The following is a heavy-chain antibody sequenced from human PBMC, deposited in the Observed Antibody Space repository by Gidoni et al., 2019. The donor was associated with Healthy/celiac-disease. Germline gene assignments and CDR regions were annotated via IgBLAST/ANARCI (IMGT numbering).Heavy chain of an antibody. V-gene: IGHV4-39*01. J-gene: IGHJ6*02. Sequence: QLQLQESGPGLVKPSETLSLTCTVSGGSISSSSYYWGWIRQPPGKGLEWIGSIYYSGSTYYNPSLKSRVTISVDTSKNQFSLKLSSVTAADTAVYYCASRPYSNYDWFRYGMDVWGQGTTVTVSS. CDR2: IYYSGST. CDR3: ASRPYSNYDWFRYGMDV. D-gene: IGHD4-4*01. CDR1: GGSISSSSYY.